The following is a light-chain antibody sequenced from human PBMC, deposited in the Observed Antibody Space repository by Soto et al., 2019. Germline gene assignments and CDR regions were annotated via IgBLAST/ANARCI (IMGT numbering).Light chain of an antibody. CDR1: QSVSSSY. Sequence: EIVLTQSPGTLSLSPGEIATLSFSASQSVSSSYLAWYQQKPGQAPRVLIYRASIRATGISDRFSGSGSGTDFTLTISRLEPEDFAVYYCQHYGASPWTFGQGTKVDIK. CDR2: RAS. CDR3: QHYGASPWT. J-gene: IGKJ1*01. V-gene: IGKV3-20*01.